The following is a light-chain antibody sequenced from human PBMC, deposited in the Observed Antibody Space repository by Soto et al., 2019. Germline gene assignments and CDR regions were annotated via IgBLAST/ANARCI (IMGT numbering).Light chain of an antibody. Sequence: EILLTQSPGTLSLSPGERATLSCRSSQSVSSSYLAWYQQKPGQAPRLLIYGASSRATGIPDRFSGSGSGTDFTLTISSLEPEDFAVYYCQQRSSWPPTFGQGTRLEIK. CDR2: GAS. CDR1: QSVSSSY. J-gene: IGKJ5*01. V-gene: IGKV3D-20*02. CDR3: QQRSSWPPT.